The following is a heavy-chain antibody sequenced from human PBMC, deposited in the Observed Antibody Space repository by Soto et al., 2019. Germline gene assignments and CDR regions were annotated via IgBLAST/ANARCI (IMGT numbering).Heavy chain of an antibody. CDR2: IYYSGTT. Sequence: SETLSLTCAVSGDSVSNENYYWSWIRQPPGKGLEWIGYIYYSGTTNYNSYLKSRLTLSVDMSKNQFSLKLTSVTAADTAVYFCARSQRGRTAFTFDYWGQGALVTVSS. V-gene: IGHV4-61*01. CDR1: GDSVSNENYY. D-gene: IGHD3-16*01. J-gene: IGHJ4*02. CDR3: ARSQRGRTAFTFDY.